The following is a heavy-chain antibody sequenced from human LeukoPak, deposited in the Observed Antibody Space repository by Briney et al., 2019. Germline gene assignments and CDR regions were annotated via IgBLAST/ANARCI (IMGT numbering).Heavy chain of an antibody. CDR1: GYTFTSYY. CDR3: ARAYRAVAGPFDP. CDR2: INPSGGST. Sequence: GASVKVSCKASGYTFTSYYMHRVRQAPGQGLEWMGIINPSGGSTSYAQKFQGRVTMTRDTSTSTVYMELSSLRSEDTAVYYCARAYRAVAGPFDPWGQGTLVTVSS. J-gene: IGHJ5*02. V-gene: IGHV1-46*01. D-gene: IGHD6-19*01.